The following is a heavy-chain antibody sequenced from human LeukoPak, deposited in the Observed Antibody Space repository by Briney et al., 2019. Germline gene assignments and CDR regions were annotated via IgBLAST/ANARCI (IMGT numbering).Heavy chain of an antibody. V-gene: IGHV4-59*12. Sequence: PSETLSLTCIVSGGSISSYYWSWIRQPPGKGLEWIGYISDSGSTSYNASLKSRVTISVDPSKNQFSLELSSVTAADTAVYYCARDGGRTSSDAVEIWGQGTMVIVSS. CDR1: GGSISSYY. J-gene: IGHJ3*02. CDR3: ARDGGRTSSDAVEI. CDR2: ISDSGST. D-gene: IGHD2-2*01.